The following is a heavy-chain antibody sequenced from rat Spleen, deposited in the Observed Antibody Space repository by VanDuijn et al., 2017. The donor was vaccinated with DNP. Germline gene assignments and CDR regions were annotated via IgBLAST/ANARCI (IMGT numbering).Heavy chain of an antibody. V-gene: IGHV5S23*01. CDR2: ITTGGEIT. D-gene: IGHD4-1*01. CDR1: GFIFNDYA. CDR3: ASGFGWFAY. J-gene: IGHJ3*01. Sequence: EVQLVESGGDLVQPGRSLKLSCVASGFIFNDYALAWVRQVPGKGLEWIASITTGGEITYYPDSVKGRFTISRDHATNTLYLRLNSLRSEDTAIYYCASGFGWFAYWGQGTLVTVSS.